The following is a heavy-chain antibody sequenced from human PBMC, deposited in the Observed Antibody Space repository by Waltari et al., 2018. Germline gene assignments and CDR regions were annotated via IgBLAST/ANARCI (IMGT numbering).Heavy chain of an antibody. D-gene: IGHD6-13*01. V-gene: IGHV1-18*01. CDR2: ISAYNGNT. Sequence: QVQLVQSGAEVKKPGASVKVSCKASGYTFTSYGISWVRQAPGQGLEWMGRISAYNGNTNYAQKLQGIATMTTDTSTSTAYMELRSLRSDYTAVYYCARDMAAAGRARYYYYGMDVWGQGTTVTVSS. CDR1: GYTFTSYG. CDR3: ARDMAAAGRARYYYYGMDV. J-gene: IGHJ6*02.